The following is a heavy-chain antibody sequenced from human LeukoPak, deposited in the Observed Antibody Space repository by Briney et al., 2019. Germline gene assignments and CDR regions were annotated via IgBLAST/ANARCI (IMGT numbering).Heavy chain of an antibody. CDR3: ARLAEMASYYYYGMDV. D-gene: IGHD5-24*01. Sequence: GESLKISCKGSGYSFTSFWIGWVRQMPGKGLEWMGIIYAGDTDPRYSPSFQGQVTISADNSISTGYLQWSSLKASDTAMYYCARLAEMASYYYYGMDVWGQGTTVTVSS. CDR2: IYAGDTDP. V-gene: IGHV5-51*01. CDR1: GYSFTSFW. J-gene: IGHJ6*02.